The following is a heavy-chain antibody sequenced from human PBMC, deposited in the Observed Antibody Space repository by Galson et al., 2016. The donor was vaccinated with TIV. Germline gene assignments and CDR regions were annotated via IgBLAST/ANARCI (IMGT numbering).Heavy chain of an antibody. J-gene: IGHJ5*02. D-gene: IGHD5-12*01. Sequence: SLRLSCATSGFTFSRYGMHWVRQAPGKGLEWVAVICYEGNNRDYADSVKGRFTISRDNSKNTLYLHVNSLRVEDTAVYYCARMFGLDSGYDAWGQGTLVTVSS. CDR1: GFTFSRYG. V-gene: IGHV3-33*01. CDR2: ICYEGNNR. CDR3: ARMFGLDSGYDA.